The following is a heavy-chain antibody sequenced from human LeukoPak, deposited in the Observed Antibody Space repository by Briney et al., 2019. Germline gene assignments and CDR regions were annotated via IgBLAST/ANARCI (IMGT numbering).Heavy chain of an antibody. V-gene: IGHV4-59*01. Sequence: SGTLSLTCSVSGGSMTSYYWSWIRQPPGKGLEWIGYIYHSGTSNYNPSLQSRVAMSVDTSKNQISLKVRSVTSADTAVYYCARVNSSGWGSYYYYYMDVWGKGTTVTISS. CDR3: ARVNSSGWGSYYYYYMDV. CDR1: GGSMTSYY. D-gene: IGHD6-19*01. J-gene: IGHJ6*03. CDR2: IYHSGTS.